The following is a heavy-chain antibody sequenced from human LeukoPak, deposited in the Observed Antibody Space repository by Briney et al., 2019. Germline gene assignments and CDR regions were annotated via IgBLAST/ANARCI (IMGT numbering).Heavy chain of an antibody. CDR1: GFTFSSYW. CDR2: IKQDGSEK. D-gene: IGHD3-10*01. V-gene: IGHV3-7*01. J-gene: IGHJ5*02. CDR3: ARAGRSYYGSGSYYNH. Sequence: GGSLRLSCAASGFTFSSYWMSWVRQAPGKGLERVANIKQDGSEKYYVDSVKGRFTISRDNAKNSLYLQMNSLRAEDTAVYYCARAGRSYYGSGSYYNHWGQGTLVTVSS.